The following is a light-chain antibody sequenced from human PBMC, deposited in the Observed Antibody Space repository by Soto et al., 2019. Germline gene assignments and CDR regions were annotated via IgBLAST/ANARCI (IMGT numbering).Light chain of an antibody. V-gene: IGKV3-20*01. Sequence: EIILTQSPDTLSLSPGERATLSGRASQTVSSNYLAWCQKRPGQAPRLLIYGASTRAAGIPDRFSGSGSGTDFNLTITRLETEDSAVYFCQQYTGPPTTFGQGTRLEIK. CDR1: QTVSSNY. CDR2: GAS. CDR3: QQYTGPPTT. J-gene: IGKJ5*01.